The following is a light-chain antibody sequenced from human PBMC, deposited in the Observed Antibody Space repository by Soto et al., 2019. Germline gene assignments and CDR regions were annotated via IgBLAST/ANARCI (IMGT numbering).Light chain of an antibody. V-gene: IGKV3-15*01. CDR1: QSVGSN. CDR3: QQYNKWPPLT. CDR2: DAS. J-gene: IGKJ4*01. Sequence: EIVMTQSPATLSVSPGEGATLSFRASQSVGSNLAWYQQKPGQGPRLIVYDASIRATGIPARFSGSGSGTEFTLTISSLQSEDFAVYYCQQYNKWPPLTFGGGTKVDIK.